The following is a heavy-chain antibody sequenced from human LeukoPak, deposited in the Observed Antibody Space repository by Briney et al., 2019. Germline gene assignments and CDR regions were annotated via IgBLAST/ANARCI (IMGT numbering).Heavy chain of an antibody. CDR2: IYPGDSDT. V-gene: IGHV5-51*01. J-gene: IGHJ3*02. Sequence: PGESLQISCKGSGYIFTSYWIGWVRQLPGKGLEWMGIIYPGDSDTRYSPSFQGQVTISADKSISTAYLQWSSLKASDTAMYYCARGVVAGTRFDAFDIWGQGTMVTVSS. D-gene: IGHD6-19*01. CDR1: GYIFTSYW. CDR3: ARGVVAGTRFDAFDI.